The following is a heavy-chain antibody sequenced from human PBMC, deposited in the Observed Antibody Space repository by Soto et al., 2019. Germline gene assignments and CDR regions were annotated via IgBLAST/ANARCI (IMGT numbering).Heavy chain of an antibody. J-gene: IGHJ6*03. Sequence: ASETLSLTCTVSGGSISSYYWSWIRQPPGKGLEWIGYIYYSGSTNYNPSLKSRVIISVDTSKNQFSLKLSSVTAADTAVYYCARHGGSGWSYYYYYYMDVWGKGTTVTVSS. D-gene: IGHD6-19*01. V-gene: IGHV4-59*08. CDR3: ARHGGSGWSYYYYYYMDV. CDR2: IYYSGST. CDR1: GGSISSYY.